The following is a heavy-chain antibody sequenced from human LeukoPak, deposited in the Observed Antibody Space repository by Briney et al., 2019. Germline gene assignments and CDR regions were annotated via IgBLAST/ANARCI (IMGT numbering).Heavy chain of an antibody. V-gene: IGHV3-33*01. CDR2: IWYDVSNK. D-gene: IGHD5-12*01. CDR3: ARSRGYSGYDEGIDY. CDR1: GFPFISYG. J-gene: IGHJ4*02. Sequence: GSLLLSCAASGFPFISYGMHWVRQAPGKGLEGVAVIWYDVSNKYYADSVKGRFTISRDNSKNTLYLQMNSLRAEDTAVYYCARSRGYSGYDEGIDYGGQGTLVTVSS.